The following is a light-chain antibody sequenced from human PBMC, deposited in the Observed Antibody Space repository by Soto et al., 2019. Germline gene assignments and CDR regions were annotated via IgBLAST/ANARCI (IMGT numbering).Light chain of an antibody. Sequence: EIVLTQSPATLSLPPGARATLSCRASQSLNNYLAWYQQKPGQAPRLLIYDASERATGVPARFSASGSGTDFTLTISSLEPEDFAVYYCQQRYNWPRFSFGPGTKLDI. CDR2: DAS. CDR3: QQRYNWPRFS. V-gene: IGKV3-11*01. CDR1: QSLNNY. J-gene: IGKJ3*01.